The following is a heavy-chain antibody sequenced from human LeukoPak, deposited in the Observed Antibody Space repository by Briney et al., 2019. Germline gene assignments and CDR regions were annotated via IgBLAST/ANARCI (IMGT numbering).Heavy chain of an antibody. Sequence: GRSLRLSCAASGFTFRSYWMHWVRQAPGKGLVRVSLINSDGSTTTYAASVKGRFTISRDNAKNTVDLQMNSLTAEDTAVYYCARDRGHTFDYWGQGTLVTVSS. CDR2: INSDGSTT. CDR3: ARDRGHTFDY. V-gene: IGHV3-74*01. J-gene: IGHJ4*02. D-gene: IGHD5-18*01. CDR1: GFTFRSYW.